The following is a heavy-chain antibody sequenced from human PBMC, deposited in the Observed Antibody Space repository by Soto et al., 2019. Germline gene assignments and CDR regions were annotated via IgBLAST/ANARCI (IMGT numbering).Heavy chain of an antibody. CDR3: ARVGKNDYGDYFYGMDV. V-gene: IGHV1-69*01. Sequence: QVQLVQSGAEVKKPGSSVKVSCKASGDTFSTYAISWVRQAPGQGLEWMGGIIPIFGTANYAQKFQDRVTITADESTSTAYMELSSLRSEDTAVYYCARVGKNDYGDYFYGMDVWGQGTTVTVSS. CDR1: GDTFSTYA. D-gene: IGHD4-17*01. J-gene: IGHJ6*02. CDR2: IIPIFGTA.